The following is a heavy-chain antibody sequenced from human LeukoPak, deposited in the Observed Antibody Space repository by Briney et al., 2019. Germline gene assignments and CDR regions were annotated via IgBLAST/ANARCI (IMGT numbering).Heavy chain of an antibody. V-gene: IGHV3-23*01. D-gene: IGHD1-26*01. J-gene: IGHJ4*02. Sequence: GGSLRLSSAASGFTFSSYAMTWVRRAPGKGLEWVSTIEVGGAITHYAASVKGRFTISRDTSKKILYLQMDSLRPEDTAVYYCAKPLGGSYLFDRWGQGTLVTVSS. CDR3: AKPLGGSYLFDR. CDR2: IEVGGAIT. CDR1: GFTFSSYA.